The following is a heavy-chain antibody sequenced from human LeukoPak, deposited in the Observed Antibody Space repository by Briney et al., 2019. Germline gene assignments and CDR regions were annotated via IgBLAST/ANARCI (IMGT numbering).Heavy chain of an antibody. D-gene: IGHD6-19*01. Sequence: SETLSLTCTVSGGSISSYYWSWIRQPPGKGLEWIGYIYYSGSTNYNPSLKSRVTISVDTSKNQFSLKLSSVTAADTAVYYCASGLKSGYSSGWYRIDYWGQGTLVTVSS. CDR2: IYYSGST. CDR3: ASGLKSGYSSGWYRIDY. CDR1: GGSISSYY. V-gene: IGHV4-59*01. J-gene: IGHJ4*02.